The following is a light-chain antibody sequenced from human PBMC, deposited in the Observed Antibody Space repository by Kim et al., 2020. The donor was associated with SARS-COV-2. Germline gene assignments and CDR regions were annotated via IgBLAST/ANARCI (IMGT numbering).Light chain of an antibody. V-gene: IGLV3-21*04. CDR3: QVWDSSSDHVV. Sequence: APGKTARIICGGNNIGSKSVHWYQQKPGHAPVLVIYYDSDRPSGIPERFSGSNSGNTATLTISRVEAGDEADYFCQVWDSSSDHVVFGGGTQLTVL. J-gene: IGLJ2*01. CDR1: NIGSKS. CDR2: YDS.